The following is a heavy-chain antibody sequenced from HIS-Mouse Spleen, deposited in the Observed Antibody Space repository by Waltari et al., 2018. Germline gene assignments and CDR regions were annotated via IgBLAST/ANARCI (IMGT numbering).Heavy chain of an antibody. CDR1: GGSISSSSHY. Sequence: QLQLQESVPGLVKPSETLSLTCTVSGGSISSSSHYWGWIRRPPGKGLEWIGSIYYSGSTYYNPSLKSRVTISVDTSKNQFSLKLSSVTAADTAAYYCARLAAAGTYWGQGTLVTVSS. CDR2: IYYSGST. CDR3: ARLAAAGTY. J-gene: IGHJ4*02. V-gene: IGHV4-39*07. D-gene: IGHD6-13*01.